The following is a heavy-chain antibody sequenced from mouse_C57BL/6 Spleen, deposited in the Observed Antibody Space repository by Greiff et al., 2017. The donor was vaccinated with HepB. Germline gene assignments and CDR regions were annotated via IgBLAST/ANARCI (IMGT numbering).Heavy chain of an antibody. V-gene: IGHV2-6-1*01. D-gene: IGHD2-1*01. CDR1: GFSLTSYG. Sequence: VQLLESGPGLVAPSHTLSITCTASGFSLTSYGVHWVRQPPGKGLEWLVVIWSDGSTTYNSALKSRLSISKDNSKSQVFLKMNSLQTDDTAMYYCYRHPAHCGKHAYAMHHWGQGTPSIVSS. CDR3: YRHPAHCGKHAYAMHH. J-gene: IGHJ4*01. CDR2: IWSDGST.